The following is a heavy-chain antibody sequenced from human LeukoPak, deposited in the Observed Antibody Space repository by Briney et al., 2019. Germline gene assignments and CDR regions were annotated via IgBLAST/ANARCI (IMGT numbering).Heavy chain of an antibody. Sequence: ASVKVSCKASGYTFTSYDINWVRQATAQGLEWRGWMNPNSGNTGYAQKFQGRVTMTRNTSISTAYMELSSLRSEDTAVYYCARGRYDYVWGSYRLRYFDYWGQGTLVTVSS. V-gene: IGHV1-8*01. CDR3: ARGRYDYVWGSYRLRYFDY. CDR2: MNPNSGNT. D-gene: IGHD3-16*02. J-gene: IGHJ4*02. CDR1: GYTFTSYD.